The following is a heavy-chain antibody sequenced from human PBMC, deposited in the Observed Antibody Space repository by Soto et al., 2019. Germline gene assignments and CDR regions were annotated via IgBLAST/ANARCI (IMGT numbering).Heavy chain of an antibody. D-gene: IGHD1-7*01. CDR2: IYPGDSDT. CDR3: ARPGGAHQQNYFDP. J-gene: IGHJ5*02. Sequence: PGESLKISCKGYGYTFTDYWIGWVRQMPGKGLELIGLIYPGDSDTRYSPSFQGRVTISADKSISTAFLQWSSLRASDTGMYYCARPGGAHQQNYFDPWGQGTLVTVSS. CDR1: GYTFTDYW. V-gene: IGHV5-51*01.